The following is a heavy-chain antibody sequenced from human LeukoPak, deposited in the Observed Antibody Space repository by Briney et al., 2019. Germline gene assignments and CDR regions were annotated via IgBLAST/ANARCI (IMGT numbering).Heavy chain of an antibody. Sequence: PGRSLRLSCAASGFTFSSTAMHWVRQAPGKGLEWVAVISYDGGNTHYADSVRGRFTISRDNSKNTLYLQLNSLRAEDTALYCCATDSTYYYASGSSGPHYFDYWGQGTLVTVSS. CDR2: ISYDGGNT. J-gene: IGHJ4*02. CDR1: GFTFSSTA. D-gene: IGHD3-10*01. CDR3: ATDSTYYYASGSSGPHYFDY. V-gene: IGHV3-30*01.